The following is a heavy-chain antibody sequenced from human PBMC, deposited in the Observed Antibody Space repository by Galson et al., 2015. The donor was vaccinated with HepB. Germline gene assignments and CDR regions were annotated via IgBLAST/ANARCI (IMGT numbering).Heavy chain of an antibody. CDR2: ISYGGSTK. CDR3: AKGAGTSWAKDY. Sequence: SLRLSCAASGFAFSTYDMYWVRQAPGKGLEWVAFISYGGSTKYYVDSLKGRFTISRDNSKNMLHLQMNSLRVDDTAVYYCAKGAGTSWAKDYWGQGTLVTVSS. CDR1: GFAFSTYD. D-gene: IGHD6-13*01. J-gene: IGHJ4*02. V-gene: IGHV3-30*18.